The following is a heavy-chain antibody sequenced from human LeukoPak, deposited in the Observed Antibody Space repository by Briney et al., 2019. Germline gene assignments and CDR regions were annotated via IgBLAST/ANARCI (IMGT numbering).Heavy chain of an antibody. J-gene: IGHJ4*02. CDR3: AGRPTGYSSGYIH. CDR1: GITFSNYA. CDR2: ISGSAHKI. V-gene: IGHV3-23*01. Sequence: GSLRLSCVASGITFSNYAVSWVRQAPEKGLDWVSVISGSAHKIRYADSVKGRFTISRDNSENIVYLQMNNLRVEDTAVYYCAGRPTGYSSGYIHWGQGTPVTVSS. D-gene: IGHD5-18*01.